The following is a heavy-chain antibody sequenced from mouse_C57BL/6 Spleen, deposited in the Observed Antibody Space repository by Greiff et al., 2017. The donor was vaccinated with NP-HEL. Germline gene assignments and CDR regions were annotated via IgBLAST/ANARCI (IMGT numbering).Heavy chain of an antibody. CDR1: GYTFTDYE. CDR2: IDPETGGT. V-gene: IGHV1-15*01. CDR3: TRGLGNLGDYFDY. J-gene: IGHJ2*01. D-gene: IGHD2-1*01. Sequence: QVQLQQSGAELVRPGASVTLSCKASGYTFTDYEMHWVKQTPVHGLEWIGAIDPETGGTAYNQKFKGKAILTADKSSSTAYMELRSLTSEDSAVYDCTRGLGNLGDYFDYWGQGTTLTVSS.